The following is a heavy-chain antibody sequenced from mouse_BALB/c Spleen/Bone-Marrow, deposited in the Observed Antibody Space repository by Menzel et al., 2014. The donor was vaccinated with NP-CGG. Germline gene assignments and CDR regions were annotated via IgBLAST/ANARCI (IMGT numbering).Heavy chain of an antibody. V-gene: IGHV14-3*02. CDR3: ARGGTTATWYFDV. CDR1: GFNIKDTY. CDR2: IDPANGNT. Sequence: QLQQSGAELVKPGASVKLSCTASGFNIKDTYMHWVKQRPEQGLEWIGRIDPANGNTKYDPKFQGKATITADTSSNTAYQQLSSLTSEDTAVYYCARGGTTATWYFDVWGAGTTVTVSS. D-gene: IGHD1-2*01. J-gene: IGHJ1*01.